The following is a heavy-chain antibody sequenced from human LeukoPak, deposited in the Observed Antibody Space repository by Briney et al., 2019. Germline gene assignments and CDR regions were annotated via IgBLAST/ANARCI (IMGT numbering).Heavy chain of an antibody. CDR2: INHSGST. J-gene: IGHJ4*02. V-gene: IGHV4-34*01. CDR3: AAGMATTWFIYFDY. D-gene: IGHD5-24*01. Sequence: SETLSLTCAVYGGSFSGYYWSWIRQPPGKGLEWIGEINHSGSTNYNPSLKSRVTISVDTSKNQFSLKLSSVTAADTAVYYCAAGMATTWFIYFDYWGQGTLVTVSS. CDR1: GGSFSGYY.